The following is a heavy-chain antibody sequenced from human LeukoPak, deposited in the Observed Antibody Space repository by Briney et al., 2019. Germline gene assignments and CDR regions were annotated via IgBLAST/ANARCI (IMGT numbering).Heavy chain of an antibody. CDR2: IIPIFGTA. J-gene: IGHJ1*01. CDR3: ARFEYSSGWYLAAEYFQH. V-gene: IGHV1-69*06. CDR1: GGTFSSCA. D-gene: IGHD6-19*01. Sequence: SVKVSCKASGGTFSSCAISWVRQAPGQGLEWMGRIIPIFGTANYAQKFQGRVTITADKSTSTAYMELSSLRSEDTAVYYCARFEYSSGWYLAAEYFQHWGQGTLVTVSS.